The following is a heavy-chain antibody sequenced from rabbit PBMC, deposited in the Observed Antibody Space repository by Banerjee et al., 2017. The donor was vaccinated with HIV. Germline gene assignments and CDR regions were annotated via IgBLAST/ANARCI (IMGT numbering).Heavy chain of an antibody. D-gene: IGHD4-1*01. V-gene: IGHV1S45*01. J-gene: IGHJ4*01. CDR3: ARDGSGWGANFNL. Sequence: QEQLEESGGGLVQPEGSLTLTCTASGFSFSSSYYMCWVSQAPGKGLEWIACVYTGSSGSTDYASWAKGRFTVSKTSSTTVTLQMTSLTAADTATYFCARDGSGWGANFNLWGPGTLVTVS. CDR1: GFSFSSSYY. CDR2: VYTGSSGST.